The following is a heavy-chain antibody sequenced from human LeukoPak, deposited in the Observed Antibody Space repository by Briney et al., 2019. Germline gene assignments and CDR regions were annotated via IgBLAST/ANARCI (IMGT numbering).Heavy chain of an antibody. CDR3: AKRCSSTSCYYFDY. D-gene: IGHD2-2*01. J-gene: IGHJ4*02. Sequence: GGSLRLSCAASGFTFSIYNMNWVRQAPGKGLEWVSAISGSGGTAYYADSVKGRFTISRDNSKNTLYLQMNSLRAEDTAVYYCAKRCSSTSCYYFDYWGQGTLVTVSS. CDR1: GFTFSIYN. CDR2: ISGSGGTA. V-gene: IGHV3-23*01.